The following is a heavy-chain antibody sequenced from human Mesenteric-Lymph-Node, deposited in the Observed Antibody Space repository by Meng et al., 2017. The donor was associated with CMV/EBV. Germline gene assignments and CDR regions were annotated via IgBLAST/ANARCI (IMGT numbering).Heavy chain of an antibody. V-gene: IGHV3-15*01. CDR1: GFTFANAW. Sequence: GESLKISCAASGFTFANAWMSWVRQAPGKGLEWVGRIKDKADGGTTEYAAPVKGRFTISRDDSKNTLYLQMNSLSTEDTAVYYCTTAVYGFADYWGQGTLVTVSS. CDR2: IKDKADGGTT. CDR3: TTAVYGFADY. D-gene: IGHD2/OR15-2a*01. J-gene: IGHJ4*02.